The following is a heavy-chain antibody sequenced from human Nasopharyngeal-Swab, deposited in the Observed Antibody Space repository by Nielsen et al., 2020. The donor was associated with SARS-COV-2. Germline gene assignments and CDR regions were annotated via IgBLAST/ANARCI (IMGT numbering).Heavy chain of an antibody. J-gene: IGHJ3*01. D-gene: IGHD3-10*01. CDR3: ARHITRLDAFDL. CDR1: GGTFSSYA. CDR2: VIPIFGTP. V-gene: IGHV1-69*13. Sequence: SVKVSCKASGGTFSSYAISWVRQAPGQGLEWMGGVIPIFGTPNYAQKFQGRITITAEAARTTAYMELSSLTFEDTAVYYCARHITRLDAFDLWGQGTLVTVSS.